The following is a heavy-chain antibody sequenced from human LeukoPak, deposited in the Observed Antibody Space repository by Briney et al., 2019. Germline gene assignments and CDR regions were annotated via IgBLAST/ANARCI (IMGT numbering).Heavy chain of an antibody. J-gene: IGHJ6*02. Sequence: SETLSLTCTVSGGSISSYYWSWIRQPPGKGLEWIGYIYYSGSTNYNPSLKSRVTIPVDTSKNQFSLKLSSVTAADTAVYYCASIRLEPSYYYYYGMDVWGQGTTVTVSS. CDR2: IYYSGST. CDR3: ASIRLEPSYYYYYGMDV. D-gene: IGHD1-1*01. CDR1: GGSISSYY. V-gene: IGHV4-59*01.